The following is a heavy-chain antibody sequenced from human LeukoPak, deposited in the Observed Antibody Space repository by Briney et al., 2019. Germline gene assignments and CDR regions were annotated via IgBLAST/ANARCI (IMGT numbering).Heavy chain of an antibody. J-gene: IGHJ4*02. V-gene: IGHV3-23*01. Sequence: AGGSLRLSCAASGFTFSSYAMSWVRQAPGKGLEWVSAISGSGGSTYYADSVKGRFTISRDNSKNTLYLQMNSLRAEDTAVYYCAKSLRGSGSYDYWGQGTLVTVSS. CDR1: GFTFSSYA. CDR3: AKSLRGSGSYDY. D-gene: IGHD3-10*01. CDR2: ISGSGGST.